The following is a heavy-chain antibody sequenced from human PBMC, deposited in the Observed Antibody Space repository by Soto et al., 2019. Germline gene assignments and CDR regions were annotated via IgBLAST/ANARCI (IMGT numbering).Heavy chain of an antibody. Sequence: PSETLSLTCAVYGGSFSGYYWSWIRQPPGKGLEWIGEINHSGSTNYNPSLKSRVTISVDTSKNQFSLKLSSVTAADTAVYYCVARLNHAYCGGDCYYFDYWGQGTLVTVSS. CDR3: VARLNHAYCGGDCYYFDY. CDR2: INHSGST. CDR1: GGSFSGYY. J-gene: IGHJ4*02. V-gene: IGHV4-34*01. D-gene: IGHD2-21*01.